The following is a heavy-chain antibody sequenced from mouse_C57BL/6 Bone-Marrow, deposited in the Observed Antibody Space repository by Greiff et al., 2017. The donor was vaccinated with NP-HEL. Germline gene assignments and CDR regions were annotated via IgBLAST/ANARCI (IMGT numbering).Heavy chain of an antibody. CDR3: ARGSYGWYFDV. J-gene: IGHJ1*03. D-gene: IGHD1-1*02. CDR2: INYDGSST. V-gene: IGHV5-16*01. CDR1: GFTFSDYY. Sequence: EVKLMESEGGLVQPGRSMKLSCTASGFTFSDYYMAWVRQVPEKGLEWVANINYDGSSTYYLDSLKSRFIISRDNAKNILYLQMSSLKSEDTATYYCARGSYGWYFDVWGTGTTVTVSS.